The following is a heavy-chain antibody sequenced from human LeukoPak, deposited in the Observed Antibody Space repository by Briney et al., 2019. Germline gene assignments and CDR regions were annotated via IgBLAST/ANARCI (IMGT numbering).Heavy chain of an antibody. D-gene: IGHD3-3*01. CDR3: ARGREEAITIFGVVINSGGWFDP. CDR2: IYYSGST. CDR1: GGSISSSSYY. J-gene: IGHJ5*02. V-gene: IGHV4-39*07. Sequence: SETLSLTCTVSGGSISSSSYYWGWIRQPPGKGLEWIGSIYYSGSTYYNPSLKSRVTISVDTSKNQFSLKLSSVTAADTAVYYCARGREEAITIFGVVINSGGWFDPWGQGTLVTVSS.